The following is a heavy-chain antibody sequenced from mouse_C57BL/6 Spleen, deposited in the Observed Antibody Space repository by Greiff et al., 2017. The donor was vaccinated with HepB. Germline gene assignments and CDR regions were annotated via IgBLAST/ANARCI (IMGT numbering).Heavy chain of an antibody. CDR2: ISSGGSYT. D-gene: IGHD2-1*01. CDR3: ARHGDYGNYPWFAY. Sequence: EVMLVESGGDLVKPGGSLKLSCAASGFTFSSYGMSWVRQTPDKRLEWVATISSGGSYTYYPDSVKGRFTISRDNAKNTLYLQMSSLKSEDTAMYYCARHGDYGNYPWFAYWGQGTLVTVSA. CDR1: GFTFSSYG. J-gene: IGHJ3*01. V-gene: IGHV5-6*01.